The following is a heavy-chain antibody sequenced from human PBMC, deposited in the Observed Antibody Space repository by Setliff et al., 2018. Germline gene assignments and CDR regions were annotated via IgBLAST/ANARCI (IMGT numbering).Heavy chain of an antibody. CDR1: GGMSGTYS. CDR3: ARDGAYCSGGSCYSFDGCSEICCLIFTFTFD. J-gene: IGHJ3*01. Sequence: ASVKVSCKASGGMSGTYSISWVRQAPGQGLEWIGAIIPIFGTPNYAQDFQDRVTITADISTTTVSMEMSSLRSDDTAVYYCARDGAYCSGGSCYSFDGCSEICCLIFTFTFD. D-gene: IGHD2-15*01. CDR2: IIPIFGTP. V-gene: IGHV1-69*06.